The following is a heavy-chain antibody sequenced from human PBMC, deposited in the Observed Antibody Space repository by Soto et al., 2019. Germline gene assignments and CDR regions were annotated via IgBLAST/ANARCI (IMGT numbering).Heavy chain of an antibody. J-gene: IGHJ6*03. V-gene: IGHV4-34*01. D-gene: IGHD6-19*01. Sequence: PSETLSLTCAVYGGSFNGYYWSWIRQPPGKGLEWIGEINHSGSTNYNPSLKSRVTISVDTSKNQFSLKLSSVTAADTAVYYCARELVAVAGPYYYYYMDVWGKGTTVTVSS. CDR2: INHSGST. CDR1: GGSFNGYY. CDR3: ARELVAVAGPYYYYYMDV.